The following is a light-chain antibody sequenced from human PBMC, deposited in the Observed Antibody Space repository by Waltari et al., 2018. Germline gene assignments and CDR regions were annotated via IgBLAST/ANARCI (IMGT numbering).Light chain of an antibody. CDR1: NIGRRT. Sequence: SYVLTQPPSVSVAPGQTARIPCGGHNIGRRTVHWYQQRPGQAPVLVVHDDTDRPSGIPGRFSGSNSGDTATLTISRVEAGDEADYYCHVWDSSSDPVVFGGGTKLTVL. CDR2: DDT. V-gene: IGLV3-21*02. CDR3: HVWDSSSDPVV. J-gene: IGLJ2*01.